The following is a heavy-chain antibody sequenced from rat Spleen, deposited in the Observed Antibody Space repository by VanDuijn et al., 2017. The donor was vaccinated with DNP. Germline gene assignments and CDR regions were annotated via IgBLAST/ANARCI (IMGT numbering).Heavy chain of an antibody. CDR1: GFTFSNYY. CDR3: ARLNNYYFDY. D-gene: IGHD1-10*01. V-gene: IGHV5-25*01. Sequence: EVQLVESGGGLVQPGRSMKLSCAASGFTFSNYYMAWVRQAPTKGLEWVASISAGGGNTYYRDSVRGRFTISRDDAKSTLFLQMDSLRSEDTATDYCARLNNYYFDYWGQGVMVTVSS. J-gene: IGHJ2*01. CDR2: ISAGGGNT.